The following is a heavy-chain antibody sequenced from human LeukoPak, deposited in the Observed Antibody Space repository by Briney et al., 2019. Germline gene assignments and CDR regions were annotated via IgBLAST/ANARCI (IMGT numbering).Heavy chain of an antibody. D-gene: IGHD5-12*01. V-gene: IGHV3-72*01. CDR2: SANKADSYTT. Sequence: GGSLRLSCADSRFTFSDQYMDWVRQAPGKGLEWAGRSANKADSYTTEYAASVKGRFTISRDDSKNPMFLQMNSLKIEDTAVYYCTRGYSGASIYAFDIWGLGTMVTVSS. CDR1: RFTFSDQY. J-gene: IGHJ3*02. CDR3: TRGYSGASIYAFDI.